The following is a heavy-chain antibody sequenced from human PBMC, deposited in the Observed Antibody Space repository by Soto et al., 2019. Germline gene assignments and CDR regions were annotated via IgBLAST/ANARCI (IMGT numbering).Heavy chain of an antibody. V-gene: IGHV3-30-3*01. CDR3: ARVKYQLPPNYYYYGMDV. CDR1: GFTFSSYA. J-gene: IGHJ6*02. CDR2: ISYDGSNK. D-gene: IGHD2-2*01. Sequence: QVQLVESGGGVVQPGRSLRLSCAASGFTFSSYAMHWVRQAPGKGLEWVAVISYDGSNKYYADSVKGRFTISRDNSKNTLYLQMNSLRAEDTAVYYWARVKYQLPPNYYYYGMDVWGQGTTVTVSS.